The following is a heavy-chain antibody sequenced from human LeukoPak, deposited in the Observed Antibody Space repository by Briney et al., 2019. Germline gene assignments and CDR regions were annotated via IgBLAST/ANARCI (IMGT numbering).Heavy chain of an antibody. CDR2: IYYSGST. J-gene: IGHJ5*02. D-gene: IGHD1-26*01. CDR1: GGSISSGGYY. CDR3: AREGGGNWFDP. Sequence: SETLSLTCTVSGGSISSGGYYWSWIRQHPGKGLEWIGYIYYSGSTYYNPSLKSRLTISVDTSKIQFSLKLSSVTAADTAVYYCAREGGGNWFDPWGQGTLVTVSS. V-gene: IGHV4-31*03.